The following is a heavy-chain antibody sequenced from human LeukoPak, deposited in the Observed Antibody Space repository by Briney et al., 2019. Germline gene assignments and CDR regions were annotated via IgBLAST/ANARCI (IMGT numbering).Heavy chain of an antibody. J-gene: IGHJ4*02. V-gene: IGHV3-21*01. CDR2: ISSGSSHI. D-gene: IGHD6-19*01. Sequence: GGSLRLSCAASGFNFDSYTMTWVRQAPGKGLEWVSSISSGSSHIYYADSMKGRFTISRDNAKNSLYLQVNSLRAEDTAVYYCARFLTVAVVPQRVDCWGQGTLVTVSS. CDR1: GFNFDSYT. CDR3: ARFLTVAVVPQRVDC.